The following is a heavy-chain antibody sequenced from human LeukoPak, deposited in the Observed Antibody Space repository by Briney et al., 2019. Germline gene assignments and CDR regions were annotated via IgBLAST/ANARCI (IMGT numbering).Heavy chain of an antibody. J-gene: IGHJ4*02. CDR1: GGSISSGDYY. D-gene: IGHD4-17*01. CDR2: IYYSGST. CDR3: ARVREPGDADY. Sequence: PSQTLSLTRTVSGGSISSGDYYWSWIRQPPGKGLEWIGYIYYSGSTYYNPSLKSRVTISVDTSKSQFSLKLSSVTAADTAVYYCARVREPGDADYWGQGTLVTVSS. V-gene: IGHV4-30-4*01.